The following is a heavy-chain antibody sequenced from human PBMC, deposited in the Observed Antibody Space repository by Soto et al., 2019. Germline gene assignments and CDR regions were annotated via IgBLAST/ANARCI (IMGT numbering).Heavy chain of an antibody. D-gene: IGHD3-3*01. CDR1: VFTFSSYG. V-gene: IGHV3-33*01. CDR2: IWYDGSNK. J-gene: IGHJ5*02. Sequence: WWSLRLSCSASVFTFSSYGMHWFRQAPGKGLEWVAVIWYDGSNKYYADSVKGRFTISRDNSKNTLYLQMNSLRAEDTAVYYCARDRKEYYDFWSGPENWFDPWGQGTQVTVSS. CDR3: ARDRKEYYDFWSGPENWFDP.